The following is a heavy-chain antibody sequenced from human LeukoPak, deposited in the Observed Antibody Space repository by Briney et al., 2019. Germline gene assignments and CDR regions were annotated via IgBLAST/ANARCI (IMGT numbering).Heavy chain of an antibody. CDR1: GGSVSXYY. D-gene: IGHD6-13*01. V-gene: IGHV4-59*02. Sequence: SLTCTVSGGSVSXYYWSWIRQPXGXGLXWIGYIHYSGSTNYNPSLKSRVTISVDTSKNQFSLNLRSVTAADTAVYYCARWRAASADXFDYWGQGTLVTVSS. J-gene: IGHJ4*02. CDR2: IHYSGST. CDR3: ARWRAASADXFDY.